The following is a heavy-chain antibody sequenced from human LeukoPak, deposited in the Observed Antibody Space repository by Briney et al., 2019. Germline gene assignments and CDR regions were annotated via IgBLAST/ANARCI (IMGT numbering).Heavy chain of an antibody. CDR3: ARVGSGSYQESSDY. D-gene: IGHD1-26*01. J-gene: IGHJ4*02. CDR1: GFTFSSYS. CDR2: ISSSSSTI. V-gene: IGHV3-48*04. Sequence: PGLPLRLSCAASGFTFSSYSMNCVRQAPGKGLERVSYISSSSSTIYYADSVKGRFTISRNNAKNSPYLKMNILRAEDTAVYYCARVGSGSYQESSDYWGQGTLVTVSS.